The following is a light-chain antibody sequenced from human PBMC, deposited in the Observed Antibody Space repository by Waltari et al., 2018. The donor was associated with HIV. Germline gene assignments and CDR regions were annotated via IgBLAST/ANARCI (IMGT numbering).Light chain of an antibody. Sequence: DIVMTQSPDSLVVSLGERATINCKSSQSVLSSSNNQNYLLWYQQKSGQPPKLLISWASTREPGVPDRFTGSGSGTDFSLTISSLQAEDVAVYYCQQCYDAPLTFGGGTKVEIK. V-gene: IGKV4-1*01. CDR2: WAS. CDR1: QSVLSSSNNQNY. CDR3: QQCYDAPLT. J-gene: IGKJ4*01.